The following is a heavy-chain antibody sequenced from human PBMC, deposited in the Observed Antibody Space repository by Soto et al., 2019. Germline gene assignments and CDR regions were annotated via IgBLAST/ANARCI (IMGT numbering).Heavy chain of an antibody. CDR3: ARERGRGGANY. Sequence: QVQLVQSGAEVKKPGASVKVSCKASGYTFTSYDFNWVRQATGQGLEWMGWMNPNSGNTGYAQTFQGRVTMTRNTSITTAYMEVSSLRSEDTAVYDCARERGRGGANYWGQATLVTVSS. CDR1: GYTFTSYD. J-gene: IGHJ4*02. CDR2: MNPNSGNT. V-gene: IGHV1-8*01. D-gene: IGHD3-10*01.